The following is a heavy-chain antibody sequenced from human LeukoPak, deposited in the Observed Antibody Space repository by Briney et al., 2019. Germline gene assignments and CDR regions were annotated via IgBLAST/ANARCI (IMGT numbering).Heavy chain of an antibody. CDR1: GYTFTSYG. CDR2: INTNTGNP. V-gene: IGHV7-4-1*02. D-gene: IGHD2-2*01. Sequence: ASVKVSCKASGYTFTSYGISWVRQAPGQGLEWMGWINTNTGNPTYAQGFTGRFVFSLDTSVSTAYLQISSLKAEDTAVYYCARESDLVVVPAATVDYWGQGTLVTVSS. J-gene: IGHJ4*02. CDR3: ARESDLVVVPAATVDY.